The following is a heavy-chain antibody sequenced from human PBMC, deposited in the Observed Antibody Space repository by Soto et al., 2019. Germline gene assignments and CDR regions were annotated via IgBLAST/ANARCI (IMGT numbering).Heavy chain of an antibody. CDR3: TTSYSSGWYRADAFDI. D-gene: IGHD6-19*01. V-gene: IGHV3-15*01. CDR2: IKSKTDGGTT. CDR1: GFTFSNAW. Sequence: GGSLRLSCAASGFTFSNAWMSWVRQAPGKGLEWVGRIKSKTDGGTTDYAAPVKGRFTISRDDSKNTLYLQMNSLKTEDTAVYYCTTSYSSGWYRADAFDIWGQGTMVTVSS. J-gene: IGHJ3*02.